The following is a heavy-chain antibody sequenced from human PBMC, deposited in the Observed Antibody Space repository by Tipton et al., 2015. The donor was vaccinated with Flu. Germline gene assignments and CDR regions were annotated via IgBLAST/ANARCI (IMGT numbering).Heavy chain of an antibody. Sequence: SLRLSCEASGFTFDDYGMSWVRQVPGKGLEWVAGINWDGANIGYADSVKGRFSISRDNAKKSLYLHMKSLRAEDTALYHCVRGWGWNSQRGYNYYGLDVWGQGTSVTVSS. D-gene: IGHD3-16*01. CDR3: VRGWGWNSQRGYNYYGLDV. CDR1: GFTFDDYG. J-gene: IGHJ6*02. CDR2: INWDGANI. V-gene: IGHV3-20*01.